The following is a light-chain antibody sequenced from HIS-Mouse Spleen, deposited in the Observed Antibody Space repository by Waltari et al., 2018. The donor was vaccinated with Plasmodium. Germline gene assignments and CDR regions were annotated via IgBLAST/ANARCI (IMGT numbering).Light chain of an antibody. J-gene: IGKJ3*01. Sequence: EIVMTQSPATLSVSPGERATLSCRASQSVSSNLAWYQQKPGQAPRLLIYGASTRATGIPARCSGSGSGTEFTLTISILQSEDFAVYYCQQYNNWSFTFGPGTKVDIK. CDR2: GAS. V-gene: IGKV3-15*01. CDR3: QQYNNWSFT. CDR1: QSVSSN.